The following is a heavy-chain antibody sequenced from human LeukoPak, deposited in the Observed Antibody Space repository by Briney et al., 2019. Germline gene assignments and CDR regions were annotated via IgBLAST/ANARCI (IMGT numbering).Heavy chain of an antibody. V-gene: IGHV4-59*01. CDR2: IYYSGST. CDR3: ARDGSVPGQNYYYYGMDV. D-gene: IGHD3-10*01. CDR1: GGSISSYY. Sequence: SETLSLTCTVSGGSISSYYWSWIRQPPGKGLEWIGYIYYSGSTNYNPSLKSRVTISVDTSKNQFSLKLSSVTAADTAVYYCARDGSVPGQNYYYYGMDVWGQGTTVTVSS. J-gene: IGHJ6*02.